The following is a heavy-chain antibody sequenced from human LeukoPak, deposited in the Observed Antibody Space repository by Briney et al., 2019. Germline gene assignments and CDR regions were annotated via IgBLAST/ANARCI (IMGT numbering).Heavy chain of an antibody. D-gene: IGHD6-6*01. J-gene: IGHJ4*02. CDR2: ISSSSSSI. CDR3: AREYSSSTGKASDY. Sequence: GGSLRLSCSASGFTFSTYSMNWVRQAPGKGLEWVSYISSSSSSIYYADSVKGRFTISRDNAKNSLFLQMNSLRAEDTAMYYCAREYSSSTGKASDYWGQGTLVTVSS. V-gene: IGHV3-48*01. CDR1: GFTFSTYS.